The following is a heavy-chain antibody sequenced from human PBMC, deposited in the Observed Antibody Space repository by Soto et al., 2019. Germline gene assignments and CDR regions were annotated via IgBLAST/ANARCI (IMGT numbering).Heavy chain of an antibody. J-gene: IGHJ5*02. Sequence: PSETLSLTCTVSGGSVSSGSYYWSWIRQPPGKGLEWIGYIYYSGSTNYSPSFQGHVTISADKSISTAYLQWSSLKASDTAMYYCARQAHNRNWFDPWGQGTLVTVSS. CDR2: IYYSGST. CDR1: GGSVSSGSYY. V-gene: IGHV4-61*01. CDR3: ARQAHNRNWFDP.